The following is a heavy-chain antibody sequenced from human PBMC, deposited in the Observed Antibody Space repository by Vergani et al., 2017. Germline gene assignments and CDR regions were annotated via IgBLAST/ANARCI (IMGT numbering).Heavy chain of an antibody. J-gene: IGHJ6*03. CDR3: ASYGTLGYYYYMDV. Sequence: EVQLVESGGGLIQPGGSLRLSCAASGFTVSSNYMTWVRQAPGKGLEWVSVIYSGGGTYYADSVKGRFTFSRDISKNTLYLQMNSLRDEDTAVYYCASYGTLGYYYYMDVWGKWTTVTVSS. CDR1: GFTVSSNY. D-gene: IGHD3-10*01. CDR2: IYSGGGT. V-gene: IGHV3-53*01.